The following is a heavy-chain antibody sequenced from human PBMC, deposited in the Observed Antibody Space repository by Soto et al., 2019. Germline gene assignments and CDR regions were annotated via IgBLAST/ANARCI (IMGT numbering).Heavy chain of an antibody. V-gene: IGHV2-5*01. CDR3: AYRLRYAPYWIDP. J-gene: IGHJ5*02. CDR2: IYWNDDK. CDR1: GFSLTTSGVS. Sequence: SGPTLVNPTPPLTLTCTLSGFSLTTSGVSVGWIRQPPGKSLAWLALIYWNDDKSYTPSLKSRLTITKDTSKNQLVLTMTNMDLVDTATYYCAYRLRYAPYWIDPWGQGTLVTVSS. D-gene: IGHD1-1*01.